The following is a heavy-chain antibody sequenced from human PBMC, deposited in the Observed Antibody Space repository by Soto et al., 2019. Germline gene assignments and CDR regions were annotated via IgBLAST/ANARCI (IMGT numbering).Heavy chain of an antibody. J-gene: IGHJ4*02. V-gene: IGHV1-3*01. CDR1: GYTLTNYA. CDR3: TRDLNGGNPFDH. D-gene: IGHD2-8*01. Sequence: QVQLVQSGAEVKKPGASVRVSCKPSGYTLTNYAIHWVRQAAGQSLEWLAWIDPGSGKATYSQKVQGRLIVTRDSSASTFYMDLSSLTSEDMAVYFCTRDLNGGNPFDHWGQGVLVTVSS. CDR2: IDPGSGKA.